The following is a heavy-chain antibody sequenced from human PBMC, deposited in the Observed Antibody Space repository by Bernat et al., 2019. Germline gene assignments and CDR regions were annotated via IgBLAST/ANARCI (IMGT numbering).Heavy chain of an antibody. D-gene: IGHD1-26*01. Sequence: EVQLLESGGGLVQPGGSLRLSCAASGFTFSSYAMSWVRQAPGKGLEWVSAISGSGGSTYYADSVKGRFTISRDNTKNTLYLQMNSLRAENTAVYYWAKSGGATSYYYYYGMDVWGQGTTVTVSS. CDR1: GFTFSSYA. CDR2: ISGSGGST. V-gene: IGHV3-23*01. CDR3: AKSGGATSYYYYYGMDV. J-gene: IGHJ6*02.